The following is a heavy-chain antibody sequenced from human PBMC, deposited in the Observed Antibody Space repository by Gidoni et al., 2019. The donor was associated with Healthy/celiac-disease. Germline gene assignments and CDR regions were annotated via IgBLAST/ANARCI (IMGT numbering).Heavy chain of an antibody. CDR1: GFTFSSYG. V-gene: IGHV3-30*18. D-gene: IGHD2-2*01. Sequence: QVQLVESGGGVVQPGRSLRLSCAASGFTFSSYGMHWVRQAPGKGLEWEAVISYDGSNKYYADSVKVRFTISRDNSKNTLYLQMNSLRAEDTAVYYCANLLGYCSSTSCYGWVGDYWGQGTLVTVSS. J-gene: IGHJ4*02. CDR3: ANLLGYCSSTSCYGWVGDY. CDR2: ISYDGSNK.